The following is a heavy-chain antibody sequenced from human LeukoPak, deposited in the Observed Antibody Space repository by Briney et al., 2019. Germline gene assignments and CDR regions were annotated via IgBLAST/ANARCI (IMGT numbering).Heavy chain of an antibody. D-gene: IGHD3-16*02. CDR3: ARDPTFGGVIADDY. CDR2: IRSNSSHI. CDR1: GFTFSSYS. J-gene: IGHJ4*02. V-gene: IGHV3-21*03. Sequence: GRSLTLSCAPSGFTFSSYSMNWVRQAPGKGLEWVSSIRSNSSHIYYADSVKGRFTISRDNAKNSLYLQMNSLRAEDTAVYYCARDPTFGGVIADDYWGQGTLVTVSS.